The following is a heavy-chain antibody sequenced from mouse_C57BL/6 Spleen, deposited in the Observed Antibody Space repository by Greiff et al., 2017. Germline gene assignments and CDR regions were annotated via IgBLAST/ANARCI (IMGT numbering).Heavy chain of an antibody. CDR1: GFTFSSYA. Sequence: EVQVVESGAGLVKPGGSLKLSCAASGFTFSSYAMSWVRQTPEKRLEWVAYISSGGDYIYYADTVKGRFTISRDNARNTLYLQMSSLKSEDTARYYCTRDHDDYLYCDYWGKGTTLTVSS. V-gene: IGHV5-9-1*02. D-gene: IGHD2-3*01. CDR2: ISSGGDYI. CDR3: TRDHDDYLYCDY. J-gene: IGHJ2*01.